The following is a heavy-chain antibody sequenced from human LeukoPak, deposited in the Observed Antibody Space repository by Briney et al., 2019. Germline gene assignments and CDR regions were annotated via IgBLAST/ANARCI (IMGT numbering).Heavy chain of an antibody. D-gene: IGHD5/OR15-5a*01. V-gene: IGHV4-59*01. CDR1: GGSISSYY. CDR2: IYYSGST. CDR3: ARSTSYYYGMDV. J-gene: IGHJ6*02. Sequence: KTSETLSLTCTVPGGSISSYYWSWIRQPPGKGLEWIGYIYYSGSTNYNPSLKSRVTISVDTSKNQFSLKLSSVTAADTAVYYCARSTSYYYGMDVWGQGTTVTVSS.